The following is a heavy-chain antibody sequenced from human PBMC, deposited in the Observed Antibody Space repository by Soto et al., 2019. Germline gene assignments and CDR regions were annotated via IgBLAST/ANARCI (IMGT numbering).Heavy chain of an antibody. J-gene: IGHJ6*02. V-gene: IGHV1-2*02. CDR1: GYAFTGYC. CDR3: ARDHGDFWSGYYPRYRLAF. D-gene: IGHD3-3*01. Sequence: EASVKVSCKASGYAFTGYCMHWVRQAPGQGLEWMGWINPNSGGANYAQKFQGRVTMTGDASMSTAYMELSSLRSEDTAVYYCARDHGDFWSGYYPRYRLAFSGQGTPVIVSS. CDR2: INPNSGGA.